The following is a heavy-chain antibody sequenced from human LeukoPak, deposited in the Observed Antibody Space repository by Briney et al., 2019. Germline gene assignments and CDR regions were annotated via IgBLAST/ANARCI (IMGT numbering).Heavy chain of an antibody. J-gene: IGHJ3*01. D-gene: IGHD2-15*01. CDR1: GGSFNGYY. Sequence: SETLSLTCAVCGGSFNGYYWSWIRQPPGKGLDWIGEINHSGSTNYNPSLKSRVTISLGTSNNQFSLKLSSVTAADTAVYYCARAPYLSGGSWGQGTMVTVSS. V-gene: IGHV4-34*01. CDR3: ARAPYLSGGS. CDR2: INHSGST.